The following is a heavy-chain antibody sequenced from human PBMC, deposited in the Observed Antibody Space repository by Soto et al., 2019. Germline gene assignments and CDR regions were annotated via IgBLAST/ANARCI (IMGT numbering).Heavy chain of an antibody. Sequence: QVHLVQSGAEVKKPGASVKVSCKASGYTFTSYGITWVRQAPGQGLEWMGWISAHNGNTDYAPKLQGRVIVTRDTSTSNAYMELSSLISDDTAVYYCARGRYGDYWGQGALVTVSS. J-gene: IGHJ4*02. CDR2: ISAHNGNT. CDR3: ARGRYGDY. CDR1: GYTFTSYG. V-gene: IGHV1-18*01. D-gene: IGHD1-1*01.